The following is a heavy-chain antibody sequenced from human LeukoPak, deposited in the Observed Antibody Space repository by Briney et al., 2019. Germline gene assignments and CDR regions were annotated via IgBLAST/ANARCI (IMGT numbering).Heavy chain of an antibody. V-gene: IGHV3-23*01. CDR3: ARGPKVPAPTYYFDY. CDR1: GFTFSSYA. CDR2: LSGSGGST. Sequence: QPGGSLRLSCAAFGFTFSSYAMTWVRRAPGKWLEWVSALSGSGGSTFYADSVKGRFTISRDNSKNTLYLQMNSLRAEDTAVYYCARGPKVPAPTYYFDYWGQGTLVTVSS. J-gene: IGHJ4*02. D-gene: IGHD2-2*01.